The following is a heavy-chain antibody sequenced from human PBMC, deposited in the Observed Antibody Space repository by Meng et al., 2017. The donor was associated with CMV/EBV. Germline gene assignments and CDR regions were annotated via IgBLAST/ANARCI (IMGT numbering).Heavy chain of an antibody. J-gene: IGHJ6*02. D-gene: IGHD6-13*01. Sequence: GESLKISCAASGFTFSSYAMSWVRQAPGKGLEWVSAIRSGGGSTYYADSVKGRFTISRDNSKNTLYLQMNSLRAEDTAVYYCAKTTAGVPRTYDYDGIDVWGQGTMVTVSS. V-gene: IGHV3-23*01. CDR2: IRSGGGST. CDR1: GFTFSSYA. CDR3: AKTTAGVPRTYDYDGIDV.